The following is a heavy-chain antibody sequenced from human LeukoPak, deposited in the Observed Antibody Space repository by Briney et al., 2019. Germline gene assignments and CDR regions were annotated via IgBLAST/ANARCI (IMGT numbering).Heavy chain of an antibody. Sequence: PSETLSLTCTVSGDSISSSHYYWGWIRQSPGKGLEWIGSIYSGGETHYNPSLNSRVTIFLDTSKNRFSLNLISVTATDTAVYYCVRDYSNFVQGDWGQGTLVTVSS. J-gene: IGHJ4*02. CDR2: IYSGGET. CDR1: GDSISSSHYY. CDR3: VRDYSNFVQGD. D-gene: IGHD4-11*01. V-gene: IGHV4-39*02.